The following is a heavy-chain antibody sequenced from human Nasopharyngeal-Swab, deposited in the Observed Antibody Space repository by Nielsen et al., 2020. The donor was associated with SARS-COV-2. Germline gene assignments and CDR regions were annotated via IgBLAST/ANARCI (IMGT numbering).Heavy chain of an antibody. Sequence: SETLSLTCAVSGGSISSGGYSWSWIRQPPGKGLEWIGYIYHSGSTYYNPSLKSRVTISVDRSKNQFSLKLSSVTAADTAMYYCARGEGEAIDYWGQGTLVTVSS. CDR1: GGSISSGGYS. CDR2: IYHSGST. V-gene: IGHV4-30-2*01. J-gene: IGHJ4*02. D-gene: IGHD3-16*01. CDR3: ARGEGEAIDY.